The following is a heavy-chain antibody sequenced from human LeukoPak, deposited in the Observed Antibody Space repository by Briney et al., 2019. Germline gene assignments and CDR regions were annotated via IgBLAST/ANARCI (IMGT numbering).Heavy chain of an antibody. Sequence: GGSLRLSCAASGFTVSNNYMSWVRHAPGKGLEWVSVIYSGGSTYYSDSVKDRFTISRDNSKNKLYLQMNSLRAEDTAIYYCARDGGSRALRFDPWGQGTLVTVSS. V-gene: IGHV3-66*01. CDR2: IYSGGST. D-gene: IGHD2-15*01. CDR1: GFTVSNNY. CDR3: ARDGGSRALRFDP. J-gene: IGHJ5*02.